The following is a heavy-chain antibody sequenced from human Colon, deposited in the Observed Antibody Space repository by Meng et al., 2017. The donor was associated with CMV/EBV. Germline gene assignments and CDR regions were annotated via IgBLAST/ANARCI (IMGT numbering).Heavy chain of an antibody. D-gene: IGHD6-13*01. CDR1: GFTVGSNF. V-gene: IGHV3-66*01. CDR2: IYGGGDT. Sequence: EVQLVEFGXDLVQPGGXLRLSCAVSGFTVGSNFMSWVRQAPGKGLEWVSVIYGGGDTDYVDSVKGRFTISRDNSKNMLYLQMNSLRVEDTALYYCASPPPIGAAFDYWGRGTLVTVSS. J-gene: IGHJ4*02. CDR3: ASPPPIGAAFDY.